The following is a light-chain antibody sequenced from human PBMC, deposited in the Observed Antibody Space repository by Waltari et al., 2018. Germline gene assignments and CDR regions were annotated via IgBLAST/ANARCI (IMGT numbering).Light chain of an antibody. Sequence: DIQMTQSPSSLSASVGDRVTITCRATQSITRYLNWYQQKPGKAPKLLIYSASSLQSGVPSRFSGSGSGTDFTLTINSLQPEDLATYYCQQSYRTPRTFGQGTKVDIK. CDR2: SAS. CDR1: QSITRY. CDR3: QQSYRTPRT. V-gene: IGKV1-39*01. J-gene: IGKJ1*01.